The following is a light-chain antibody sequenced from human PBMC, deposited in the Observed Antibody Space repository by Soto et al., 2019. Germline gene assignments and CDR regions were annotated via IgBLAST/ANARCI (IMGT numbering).Light chain of an antibody. CDR3: QQRSDWIT. Sequence: EIVMTQSPATLSVSXXXXXTXSXRASQSVSNSLAWFQQKPGQAPRLLIYDASNRATGIPARFSGSGSGTDFTLTISSLEPEDFAVYYCQQRSDWITFGQGTRLEIK. J-gene: IGKJ5*01. V-gene: IGKV3-11*01. CDR1: QSVSNS. CDR2: DAS.